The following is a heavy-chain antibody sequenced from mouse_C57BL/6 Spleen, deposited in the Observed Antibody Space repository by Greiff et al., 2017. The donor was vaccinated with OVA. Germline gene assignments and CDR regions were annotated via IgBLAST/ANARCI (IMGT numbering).Heavy chain of an antibody. CDR1: GYTFTDYN. CDR3: ARDYGSSYGGLYWCFDV. V-gene: IGHV1-18*01. CDR2: INPNNGGT. Sequence: EVQLQQSGPELVKPGASVKIPCKASGYTFTDYNMDWVKQSHGKSLEWIGDINPNNGGTIYNQKFKGKATLTVDKSSSTAYMELRSLTSEDTAVYYWARDYGSSYGGLYWCFDVWGTGTTVTVSS. J-gene: IGHJ1*03. D-gene: IGHD1-1*01.